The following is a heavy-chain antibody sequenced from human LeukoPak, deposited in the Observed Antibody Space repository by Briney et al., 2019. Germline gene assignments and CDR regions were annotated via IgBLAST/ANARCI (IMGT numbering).Heavy chain of an antibody. V-gene: IGHV7-4-1*02. CDR3: ARGNRPQKFYGSGSSDP. J-gene: IGHJ5*02. CDR1: GYIFSNYA. D-gene: IGHD3-10*01. Sequence: EASVTVSCKASGYIFSNYAIHWVRQAPGQGLEWMGWINTNTGTPTYAQGFTGRFVFSLDTSVSTAILQISSLTPEDTALYFCARGNRPQKFYGSGSSDPWGQGTLVTVSS. CDR2: INTNTGTP.